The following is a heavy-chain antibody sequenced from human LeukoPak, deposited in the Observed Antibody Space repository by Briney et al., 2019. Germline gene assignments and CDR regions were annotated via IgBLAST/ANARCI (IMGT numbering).Heavy chain of an antibody. Sequence: SETLSLTCTVSGGSISSYYWSWIRQPPGKGLEWIGCIYDSGSTNYNPSLRSRVTISVDTSKNQFSLKLSSVTAADTAVYHCARRLVAGAYNWFDPWGQGTLVTVSS. D-gene: IGHD6-19*01. CDR2: IYDSGST. V-gene: IGHV4-59*08. CDR1: GGSISSYY. J-gene: IGHJ5*02. CDR3: ARRLVAGAYNWFDP.